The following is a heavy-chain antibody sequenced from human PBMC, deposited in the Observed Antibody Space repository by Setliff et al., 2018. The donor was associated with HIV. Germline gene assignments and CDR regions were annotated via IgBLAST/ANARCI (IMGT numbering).Heavy chain of an antibody. J-gene: IGHJ5*02. V-gene: IGHV3-23*01. CDR3: AKDRRYYYGSGSYAAET. Sequence: GGSLRLSCAASGFTFSRYAMTWVRQAPGKGLEWVSAISVSGIGSYYPDSVKGRFTISRDNSKNTLFLQMNSLRAEDTAVYYCAKDRRYYYGSGSYAAETWGQGTLVTVSS. CDR2: ISVSGIGS. D-gene: IGHD3-10*01. CDR1: GFTFSRYA.